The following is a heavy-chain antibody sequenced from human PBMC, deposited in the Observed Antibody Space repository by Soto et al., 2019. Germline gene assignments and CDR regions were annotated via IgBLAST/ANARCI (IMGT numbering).Heavy chain of an antibody. Sequence: ASVKVSCKASGYTFTSYYMHWVRQAPGQGLEWMGIINPSGGSTSYAQKFQGRVTMTRDTSTSTVYMELSSLRAEDTAIFYCAKDYGGSSWSWGVFDYWGQGALVTVSS. J-gene: IGHJ4*02. CDR2: INPSGGST. CDR1: GYTFTSYY. D-gene: IGHD6-13*01. V-gene: IGHV1-46*01. CDR3: AKDYGGSSWSWGVFDY.